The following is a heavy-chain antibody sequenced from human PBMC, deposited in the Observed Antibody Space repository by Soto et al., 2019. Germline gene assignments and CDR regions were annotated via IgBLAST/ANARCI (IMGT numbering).Heavy chain of an antibody. V-gene: IGHV4-31*03. J-gene: IGHJ6*02. Sequence: QVQLQESGPGLVKPSQTLSLTCTVSGGSISSGGYYWSWIRQHPGKGLEWIGYIYYSGSTYYNPSLKSRVXXSXDXXKNQFSLKLSSVTAADTAVYYCASSHLYYYYGMDVWGQGTTVTVSS. CDR2: IYYSGST. CDR3: ASSHLYYYYGMDV. CDR1: GGSISSGGYY.